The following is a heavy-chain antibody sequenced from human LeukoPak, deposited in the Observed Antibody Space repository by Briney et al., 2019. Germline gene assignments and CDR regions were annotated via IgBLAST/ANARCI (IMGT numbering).Heavy chain of an antibody. CDR2: ISWNSGSI. V-gene: IGHV3-9*01. J-gene: IGHJ4*02. CDR1: GFTFDDYA. CDR3: AKGPTVTTLYYFDY. D-gene: IGHD4-17*01. Sequence: GGSLRLSCAASGFTFDDYAMPWVRQAPGKGLEWVSGISWNSGSIGYADSVKGRFTISRDNAKNSLYLQMNSLRAEDTALYYCAKGPTVTTLYYFDYWGQGTLVTVSS.